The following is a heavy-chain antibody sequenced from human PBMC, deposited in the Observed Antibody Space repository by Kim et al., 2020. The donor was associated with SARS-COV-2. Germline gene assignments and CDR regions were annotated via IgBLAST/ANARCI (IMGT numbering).Heavy chain of an antibody. CDR1: GYTFTGYY. J-gene: IGHJ4*02. Sequence: ASVKVSCKASGYTFTGYYMHWVRQAPGQGLEWMGWINPNSGGTNYAQKFQGRVTMTRDTSISTAYMELSRLRSDDTAVYYCASWGVLMGVSGYYFDYWGQGTLVTVSS. D-gene: IGHD3-16*01. V-gene: IGHV1-2*02. CDR2: INPNSGGT. CDR3: ASWGVLMGVSGYYFDY.